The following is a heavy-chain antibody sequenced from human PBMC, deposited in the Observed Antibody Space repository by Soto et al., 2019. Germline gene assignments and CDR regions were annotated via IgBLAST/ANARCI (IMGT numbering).Heavy chain of an antibody. Sequence: GASVKGACKAAGGTFGSRGIAWVRQAPGQGLEWMGGLIAMLGTPTYARKVQGRATITADESLTSSYLELRSLRSEDTAVYFCARGAIANFDYWGQGTVVTVSS. CDR3: ARGAIANFDY. D-gene: IGHD2-2*01. V-gene: IGHV1-69*13. CDR1: GGTFGSRG. J-gene: IGHJ4*02. CDR2: LIAMLGTP.